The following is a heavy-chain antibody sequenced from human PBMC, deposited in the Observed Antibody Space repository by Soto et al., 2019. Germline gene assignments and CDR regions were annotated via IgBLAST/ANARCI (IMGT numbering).Heavy chain of an antibody. J-gene: IGHJ6*02. D-gene: IGHD3-9*01. Sequence: QVQLVESGGGVVQPGRSLRLSCAASGFTFSSYAMHWVRQAPGKGLEWVAVISYDGSNKYYADSVKGRFTISRDNSKNTRYLQMNSLRAEDTAVYYCARDPTGPYYYGMDVWGQGTTVTVSS. CDR3: ARDPTGPYYYGMDV. CDR2: ISYDGSNK. V-gene: IGHV3-30-3*01. CDR1: GFTFSSYA.